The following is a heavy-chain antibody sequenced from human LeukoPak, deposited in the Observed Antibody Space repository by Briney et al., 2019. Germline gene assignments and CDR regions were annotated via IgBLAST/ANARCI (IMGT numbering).Heavy chain of an antibody. D-gene: IGHD6-19*01. J-gene: IGHJ4*02. CDR3: AKDRSGGIDY. CDR1: GFTFSSYG. V-gene: IGHV3-30*18. CDR2: ISYDGSNK. Sequence: GSLRLSCAASGFTFSSYGMHWVRQAPGKGLEWVAVISYDGSNKYYADSVKGRFTISRDNSKNTLYLQMNSLRAEDTAVYYCAKDRSGGIDYWGQGTLVTVSS.